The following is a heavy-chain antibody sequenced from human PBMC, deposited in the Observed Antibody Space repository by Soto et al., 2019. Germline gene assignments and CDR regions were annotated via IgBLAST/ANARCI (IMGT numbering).Heavy chain of an antibody. D-gene: IGHD2-2*01. V-gene: IGHV3-23*01. CDR1: GFTFSSYA. CDR3: AKGRYCSSTNCRNAIDY. J-gene: IGHJ4*02. CDR2: ISGSDGST. Sequence: GGSLRLSCTASGFTFSSYAMSWVRQAPGKGLEWVSTISGSDGSTSYADSLKGRFTISRDNSKSTLYLQMNSLRAEDTAVYYCAKGRYCSSTNCRNAIDYWGQGTLVTVSS.